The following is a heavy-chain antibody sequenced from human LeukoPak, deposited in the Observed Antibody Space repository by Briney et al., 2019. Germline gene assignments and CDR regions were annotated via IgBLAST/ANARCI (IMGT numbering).Heavy chain of an antibody. CDR3: ARAPRYYYNGMDV. J-gene: IGHJ6*02. CDR2: IYYSGST. Sequence: SETLSLTCTVSGGSISSYYWSWIRQPPGKGLDWIGNIYYSGSTYYNPSLKSRVTISLDTSKNQFSLRLSSVTAADTAVYYCARAPRYYYNGMDVWGQGTTVTVSS. V-gene: IGHV4-59*12. CDR1: GGSISSYY.